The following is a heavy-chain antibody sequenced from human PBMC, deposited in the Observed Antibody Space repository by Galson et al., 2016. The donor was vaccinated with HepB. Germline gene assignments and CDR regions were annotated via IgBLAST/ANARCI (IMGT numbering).Heavy chain of an antibody. D-gene: IGHD2-21*02. Sequence: SLRLSCAASGFTFSAYSMTWVRQAPGKGLEWVSSISSTSTYIFYADSVKGRFTRDNTKNSLYLQMNSLRAEDTAVYYCVRGRTATPGYFDSWGQGTPVTVST. CDR2: ISSTSTYI. V-gene: IGHV3-21*01. J-gene: IGHJ4*02. CDR3: VRGRTATPGYFDS. CDR1: GFTFSAYS.